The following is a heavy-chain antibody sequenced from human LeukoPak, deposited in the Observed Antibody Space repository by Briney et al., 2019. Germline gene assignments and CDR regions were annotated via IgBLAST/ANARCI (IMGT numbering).Heavy chain of an antibody. J-gene: IGHJ4*02. CDR3: ARDYDSSGYYPFY. CDR1: GGSFSDYY. V-gene: IGHV4-34*01. D-gene: IGHD3-22*01. Sequence: SETLSLTCAVYGGSFSDYYWSWTRQSPGRGLEWIGEINQSGTTDYNPSLKSRVIISIDTSKTQCSLKLSSVTASDTAVYYCARDYDSSGYYPFYWGQGTPVTVSS. CDR2: INQSGTT.